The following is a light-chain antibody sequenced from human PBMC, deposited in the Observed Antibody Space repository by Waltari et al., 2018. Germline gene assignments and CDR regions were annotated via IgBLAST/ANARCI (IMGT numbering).Light chain of an antibody. J-gene: IGLJ2*01. Sequence: QSALTQPASVSGSPRQSITISCTGTSIHVGSYNLVSWYQQHPGKAPKLMIYEGSKRPSGVSNRFSGSKSGNTASLTISGLQAEDEADYYCCSYAVKGVFGGGTKLTVL. CDR1: SIHVGSYNL. CDR2: EGS. V-gene: IGLV2-23*01. CDR3: CSYAVKGV.